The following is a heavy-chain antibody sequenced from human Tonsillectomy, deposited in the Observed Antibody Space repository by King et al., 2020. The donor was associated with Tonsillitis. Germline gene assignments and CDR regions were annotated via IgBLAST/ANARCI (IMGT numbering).Heavy chain of an antibody. V-gene: IGHV3-49*04. D-gene: IGHD6-19*01. Sequence: QLVQSGGGLVQPGRSLRLSCTASGFTFGDYAMSWVRQAPGKGLEWVGFIRSKAYGGTTEYAASVKGRFTISRDDSKSIAYLQMNSLKTEDTAVYYCTRDQYSSGWYAPYDYWGKGTLVTVSS. CDR2: IRSKAYGGTT. CDR1: GFTFGDYA. J-gene: IGHJ4*02. CDR3: TRDQYSSGWYAPYDY.